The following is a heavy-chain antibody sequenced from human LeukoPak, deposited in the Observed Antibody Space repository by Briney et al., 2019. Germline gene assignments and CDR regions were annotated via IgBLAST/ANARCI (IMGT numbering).Heavy chain of an antibody. D-gene: IGHD2-21*02. V-gene: IGHV3-21*04. J-gene: IGHJ1*01. CDR3: TRGRGTNTAWDFQD. Sequence: PGGSLRLSCAASGFSLRNFAMNWVRQAPGKGLEWVASISSSSTYIFDTDSLRGRFTISRDNAKNSLYLQMNSLRAEDTAIYYCTRGRGTNTAWDFQDWGQGTRVTVSS. CDR2: ISSSSTYI. CDR1: GFSLRNFA.